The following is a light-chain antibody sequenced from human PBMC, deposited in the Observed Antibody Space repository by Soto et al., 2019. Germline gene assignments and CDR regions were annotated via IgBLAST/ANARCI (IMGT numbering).Light chain of an antibody. CDR2: GAS. Sequence: PGERVTLSCRASQSVISSSLTWYQQKPGQAPRLLIYGASTRATGIPARFSGSGSGTDFTLTISSLQPEDFAVYYCQQDYNLPWTFGQGTKVEIK. CDR1: QSVISSS. J-gene: IGKJ1*01. CDR3: QQDYNLPWT. V-gene: IGKV3D-7*01.